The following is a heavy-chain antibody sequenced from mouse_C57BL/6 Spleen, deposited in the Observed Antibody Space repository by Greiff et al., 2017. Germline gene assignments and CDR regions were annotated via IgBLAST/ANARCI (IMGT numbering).Heavy chain of an antibody. CDR3: ARNYGSSPLDY. J-gene: IGHJ2*01. CDR1: GYAFSSYW. V-gene: IGHV1-80*01. D-gene: IGHD1-1*01. CDR2: IYPGDGDT. Sequence: QVQLQQSGAELVRPGASVKISCKASGYAFSSYWMNWVKQRPGKGLAWIGQIYPGDGDTNYNGKFKGKATLTADKSSSTAYMQLSSLTSEDSAVYFCARNYGSSPLDYWGQGTTLTVSS.